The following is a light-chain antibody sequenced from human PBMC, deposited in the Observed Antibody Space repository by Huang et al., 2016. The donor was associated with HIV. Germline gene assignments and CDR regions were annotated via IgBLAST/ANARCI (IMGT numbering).Light chain of an antibody. CDR1: QDISSY. CDR3: QQSRT. V-gene: IGKV1-9*01. Sequence: IQLTQSPSSLSASVGDRVTITCRASQDISSYLAWYQQKPGKAPTLLSFAASTLQRGVPSRFSGSGSGTDFTLTISSLQPEDFATYYCQQSRTFGGGTKVDIK. CDR2: AAS. J-gene: IGKJ4*01.